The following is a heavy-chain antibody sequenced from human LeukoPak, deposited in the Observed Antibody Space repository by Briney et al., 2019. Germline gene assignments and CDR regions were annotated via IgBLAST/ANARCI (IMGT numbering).Heavy chain of an antibody. D-gene: IGHD1-1*01. J-gene: IGHJ4*02. CDR1: GFNFNTYT. V-gene: IGHV3-23*01. Sequence: PGGSLRLSCSASGFNFNTYTLTWVRQAPGKRPEWLSAITGGHGATYYADSVTGRFTISRDYSRNTVYLHMSALRAEDTAVYYCARGRSTDAISEYWGQGTLVAVSS. CDR2: ITGGHGAT. CDR3: ARGRSTDAISEY.